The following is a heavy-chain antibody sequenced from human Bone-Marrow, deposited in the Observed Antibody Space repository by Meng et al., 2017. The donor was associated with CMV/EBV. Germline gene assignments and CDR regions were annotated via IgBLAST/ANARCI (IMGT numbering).Heavy chain of an antibody. CDR2: ISYDGSNK. Sequence: GESLKISCAASGFTFSSYAMHWVRQAPGKGLEWVAVISYDGSNKYYADSVKGRFTISRDNAKNSLYLQMNSLRAEDTAVYYCSGGGIRYCSSTSCQTYYYYYYGMGVWGQGTTVTVSS. D-gene: IGHD2-2*01. CDR3: SGGGIRYCSSTSCQTYYYYYYGMGV. CDR1: GFTFSSYA. J-gene: IGHJ6*02. V-gene: IGHV3-30-3*01.